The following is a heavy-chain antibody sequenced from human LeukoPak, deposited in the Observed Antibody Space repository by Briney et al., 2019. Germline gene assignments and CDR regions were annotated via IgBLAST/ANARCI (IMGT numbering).Heavy chain of an antibody. CDR2: MNPNSGNT. Sequence: ASVKVSCKASGYTFTSYDINWVRQATGQGLEWMGWMNPNSGNTGYAQKFQGRVTITRNTSISTAYMELSSLRSEDTAVYYCARVVGMVRGVITYYFDYWGQGTLVTVSS. D-gene: IGHD3-10*01. V-gene: IGHV1-8*03. J-gene: IGHJ4*02. CDR1: GYTFTSYD. CDR3: ARVVGMVRGVITYYFDY.